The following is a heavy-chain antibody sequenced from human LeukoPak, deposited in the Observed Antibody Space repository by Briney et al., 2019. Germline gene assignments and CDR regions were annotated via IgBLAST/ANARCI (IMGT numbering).Heavy chain of an antibody. Sequence: ASVKVSCKASGYTFTGYYMHWVRRAPGQGLEWMGWINPNSGGTNYAQKFQGRVTMTRDTSISTAYMELSRLRSDDTAVYYCAISCSGGSCYSEGNYYMDVWGEGTTVTVSS. D-gene: IGHD2-15*01. V-gene: IGHV1-2*02. CDR1: GYTFTGYY. CDR2: INPNSGGT. CDR3: AISCSGGSCYSEGNYYMDV. J-gene: IGHJ6*03.